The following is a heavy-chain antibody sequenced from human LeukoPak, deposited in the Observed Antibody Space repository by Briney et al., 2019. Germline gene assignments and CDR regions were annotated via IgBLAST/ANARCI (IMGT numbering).Heavy chain of an antibody. CDR1: GGSISSGSYY. Sequence: SETLFLTCTVSGGSISSGSYYWSWIRQPAGKGLEWIGRIYTSGSTNYNPSLKSRVTISVDTSKNQFSLKLSSVTAADTAVYYCARAYYYGSGSYGDWFDPWGQGTLVTVSS. J-gene: IGHJ5*02. CDR2: IYTSGST. D-gene: IGHD3-10*01. V-gene: IGHV4-61*02. CDR3: ARAYYYGSGSYGDWFDP.